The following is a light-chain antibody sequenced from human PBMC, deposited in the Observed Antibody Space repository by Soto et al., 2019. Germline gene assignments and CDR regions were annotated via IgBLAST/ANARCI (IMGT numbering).Light chain of an antibody. V-gene: IGLV2-14*03. CDR3: RSYTSSSTPYV. CDR2: DVS. Sequence: QSVLTQPASVSGSPGQSITISCTGTSSDVGGYNYVSWYQHHPGKAPQLMIYDVSNRPSGVSDRFSGSKSGNTASLTIPGLQAEDEADYYCRSYTSSSTPYVFGTGTKLTVL. CDR1: SSDVGGYNY. J-gene: IGLJ1*01.